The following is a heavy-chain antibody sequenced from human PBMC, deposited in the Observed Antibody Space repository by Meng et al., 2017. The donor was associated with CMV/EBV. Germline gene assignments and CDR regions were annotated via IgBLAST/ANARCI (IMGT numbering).Heavy chain of an antibody. CDR1: GFTFSSYA. V-gene: IGHV3-30-3*01. J-gene: IGHJ5*02. CDR2: ISYDGSNK. D-gene: IGHD2-2*02. Sequence: GGSLRLSCAASGFTFSSYAMHWVRQAPGKGLEWVAVISYDGSNKYYADSVKGRFTISRDNAKNSLYLQMNSLRAEDTAVYYCARGRKTVVVPAAIPAWFDPWGQGTLVTVSS. CDR3: ARGRKTVVVPAAIPAWFDP.